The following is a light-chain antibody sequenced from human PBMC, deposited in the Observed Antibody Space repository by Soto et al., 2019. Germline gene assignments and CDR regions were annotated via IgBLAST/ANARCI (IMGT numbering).Light chain of an antibody. V-gene: IGKV1-5*01. CDR1: QSVSVW. CDR3: QQYNGYSTWT. Sequence: DIQLTQSPSTLSASVGDRITLTCRASQSVSVWLAWYQQIPGKAPKILIFDASRLATGVPSRFSGSGSGTEFTLTISGLQPDDFATYYGQQYNGYSTWTFGQGTRVETK. J-gene: IGKJ1*01. CDR2: DAS.